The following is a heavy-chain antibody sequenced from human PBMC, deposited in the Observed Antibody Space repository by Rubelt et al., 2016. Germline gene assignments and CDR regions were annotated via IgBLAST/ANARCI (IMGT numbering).Heavy chain of an antibody. Sequence: QLQLQESGPGLVKPSETLSLTCAVYGGSFSGYYWSWIRQPPGKGLEWIGEINHSGSTNYNPSLKSQVTISVDTSKNQFSLKLSSVTAADTAVYYCARGRMGFHYYYYGMDVWGQGTTVTVSS. D-gene: IGHD1-26*01. J-gene: IGHJ6*02. CDR1: GGSFSGYY. V-gene: IGHV4-34*01. CDR2: INHSGST. CDR3: ARGRMGFHYYYYGMDV.